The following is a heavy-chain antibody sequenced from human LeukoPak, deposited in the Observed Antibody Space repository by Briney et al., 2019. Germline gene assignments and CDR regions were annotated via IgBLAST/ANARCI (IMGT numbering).Heavy chain of an antibody. Sequence: PSETLSLTCAVSGGSISSGGYYWSWIRQPPGKGLEWIGEINHSGSTNYNPSLKSRVTISVDTSKNQFSLKLSSATAADTAVYYCARAGYSSSWATLDYWGQGTLVTVSS. V-gene: IGHV4-34*01. J-gene: IGHJ4*02. CDR2: INHSGST. D-gene: IGHD6-13*01. CDR1: GGSISSGGYY. CDR3: ARAGYSSSWATLDY.